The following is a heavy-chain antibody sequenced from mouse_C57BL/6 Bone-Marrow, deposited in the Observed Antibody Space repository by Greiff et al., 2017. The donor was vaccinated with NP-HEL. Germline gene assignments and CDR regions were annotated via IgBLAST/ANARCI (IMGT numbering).Heavy chain of an antibody. Sequence: EVKLVESGGGLVKPGGSLKLSCAASGFTFSSYAMSWVRQTPEKRLEWVATISDGGSYTYYPDNVKGRFTISRDNAKNNLYLQMSHLKSEDTAMYYCARGYGNYDGDYAMDYWGQGTSVTVSS. CDR1: GFTFSSYA. CDR2: ISDGGSYT. J-gene: IGHJ4*01. V-gene: IGHV5-4*03. D-gene: IGHD2-1*01. CDR3: ARGYGNYDGDYAMDY.